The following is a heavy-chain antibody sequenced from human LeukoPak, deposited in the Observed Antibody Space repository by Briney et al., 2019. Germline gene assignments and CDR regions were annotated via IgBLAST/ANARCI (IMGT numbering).Heavy chain of an antibody. CDR1: GVTVGTNS. CDR2: IYGGGST. D-gene: IGHD2-21*01. J-gene: IGHJ1*01. V-gene: IGHV3-53*01. CDR3: ASAREYCGSAECYEYFQH. Sequence: GGSLRLSCAASGVTVGTNSMSWAPQSPGKGVEWGSVIYGGGSTYNADSVNGRFTVSRDNSRNTLVLQMNNLRAEDTALYFCASAREYCGSAECYEYFQHWGQGTLVIVSS.